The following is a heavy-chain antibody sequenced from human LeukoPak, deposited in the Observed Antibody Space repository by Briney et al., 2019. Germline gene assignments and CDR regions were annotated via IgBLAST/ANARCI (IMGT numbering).Heavy chain of an antibody. D-gene: IGHD2-21*01. CDR1: GFTFSNFW. CDR3: AKCGRCRWPPLLGWFDP. Sequence: GGSLRLSCTASGFTFSNFWMGWVRQAPGKGLEWVANIKQDETEKFYLGSVKGRFTISRDNAKNSLYLQMNSLRAEDTAVYYCAKCGRCRWPPLLGWFDPWGQGTLVTVSS. V-gene: IGHV3-7*03. CDR2: IKQDETEK. J-gene: IGHJ5*02.